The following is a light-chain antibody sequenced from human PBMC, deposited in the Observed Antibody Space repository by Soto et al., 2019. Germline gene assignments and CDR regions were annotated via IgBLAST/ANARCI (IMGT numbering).Light chain of an antibody. CDR3: QQYNNWPMT. CDR2: GAS. J-gene: IGKJ1*01. CDR1: QSVSSN. Sequence: IVMTQSPATLSVSPGERATLSCRASQSVSSNLAWYQQKPGQAPRLLIYGASTRATGIPARFSGSGSGTEFTLTICSLQSEDFAVYYCQQYNNWPMTFGQGTKVDIK. V-gene: IGKV3-15*01.